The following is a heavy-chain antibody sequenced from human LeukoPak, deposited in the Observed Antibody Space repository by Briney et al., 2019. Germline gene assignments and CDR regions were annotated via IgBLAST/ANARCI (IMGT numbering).Heavy chain of an antibody. CDR1: GFTFSSYW. V-gene: IGHV3-7*01. Sequence: GGSLRLSCAASGFTFSSYWMSWVRQAPGKGLEWVANIKQDGSEKYYVDSVKGRFTISRDNAKNSLYLQMNSLRAEDTAVYYCARIGNYYDSSGYYFTVGAFDIWGQGTMVTVSS. CDR3: ARIGNYYDSSGYYFTVGAFDI. J-gene: IGHJ3*02. D-gene: IGHD3-22*01. CDR2: IKQDGSEK.